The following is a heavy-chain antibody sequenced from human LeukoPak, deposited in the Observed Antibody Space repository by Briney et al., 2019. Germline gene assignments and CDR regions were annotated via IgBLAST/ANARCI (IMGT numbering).Heavy chain of an antibody. J-gene: IGHJ4*02. CDR2: ISGSGGST. D-gene: IGHD3-10*01. CDR1: GFTFSSYA. V-gene: IGHV3-23*01. CDR3: AKDYGSGSPNYFDY. Sequence: GGSLRLSCAASGFTFSSYAMSWVRQPPGKGLEWVAAISGSGGSTYYADSVQGRFTITRDNSTNTLYLQMHSLRADAAAAYYCAKDYGSGSPNYFDYWGQGPLVTVSS.